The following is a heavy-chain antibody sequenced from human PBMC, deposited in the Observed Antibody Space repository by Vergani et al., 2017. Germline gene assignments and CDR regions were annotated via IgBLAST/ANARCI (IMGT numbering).Heavy chain of an antibody. CDR1: GGTFSSYA. Sequence: QVQLVQSGAEVKKPGSSVKVSCKASGGTFSSYAISWVRQAPGQGLEWMEGIIPIFGTANYAQKFQGRVTITADESTSTAYMELSSLRSEDTAVYYCARDRELGYGDPDAFDIWGQGTMVTVSS. V-gene: IGHV1-69*12. CDR3: ARDRELGYGDPDAFDI. D-gene: IGHD4-17*01. J-gene: IGHJ3*02. CDR2: IIPIFGTA.